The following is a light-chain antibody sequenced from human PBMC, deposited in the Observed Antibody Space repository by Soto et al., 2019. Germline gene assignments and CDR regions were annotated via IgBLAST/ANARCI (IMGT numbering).Light chain of an antibody. CDR3: QKRSEWPIN. CDR1: QSVSTY. Sequence: EIVLTQSPVTLSLSRGERAALSCMASQSVSTYLAWYQQKPGQAPRLFIYDASNRATGIPARFSGSGSGTDFTLTISSLEPEDFAVYYCQKRSEWPINFGQGTRLEIK. CDR2: DAS. J-gene: IGKJ5*01. V-gene: IGKV3-11*01.